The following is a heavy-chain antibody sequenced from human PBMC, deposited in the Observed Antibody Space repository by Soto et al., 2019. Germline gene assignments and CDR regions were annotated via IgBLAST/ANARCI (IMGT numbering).Heavy chain of an antibody. Sequence: QVQLVQSGAEVKKPGSSVKVSCKASGGTFSSYAISWVRQAPGQGLESMGGIIPIFGTANYAQKFQRRVTITADESTSTAYMELSSLRSEDTAAYYCARESRYCSGGSCYILPGIDYWGQGTLVTVSS. CDR2: IIPIFGTA. D-gene: IGHD2-15*01. CDR3: ARESRYCSGGSCYILPGIDY. CDR1: GGTFSSYA. J-gene: IGHJ4*02. V-gene: IGHV1-69*12.